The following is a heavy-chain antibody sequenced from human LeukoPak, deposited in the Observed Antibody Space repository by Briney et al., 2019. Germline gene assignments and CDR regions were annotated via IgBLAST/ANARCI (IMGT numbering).Heavy chain of an antibody. CDR2: ISAYNGNT. Sequence: ASGKVSCKASGYTFTSYGISWVRQAPGQGLEWRGWISAYNGNTNYAQKLQGRVTMTTDTYTSTAYMELRSLRSADTAVYYCARSVGKQQLVPRDYYYYYMDVWGKGTTVTVSS. D-gene: IGHD6-13*01. J-gene: IGHJ6*03. CDR1: GYTFTSYG. V-gene: IGHV1-18*01. CDR3: ARSVGKQQLVPRDYYYYYMDV.